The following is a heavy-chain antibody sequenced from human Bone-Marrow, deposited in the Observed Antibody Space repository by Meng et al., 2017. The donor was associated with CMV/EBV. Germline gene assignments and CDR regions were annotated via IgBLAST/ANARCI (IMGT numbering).Heavy chain of an antibody. Sequence: GGSLRLSCAASGFTFSSYAMHWVRQAPGKGLEWVAVISYDGSNKYYADSVKGRFTISRDNSKNTLYLQMNSLRAEDTAVHYCARIRSHYGSGYYSHDVCDIWGQGKMVNV. CDR3: ARIRSHYGSGYYSHDVCDI. V-gene: IGHV3-30-3*01. CDR2: ISYDGSNK. D-gene: IGHD3-10*01. CDR1: GFTFSSYA. J-gene: IGHJ3*02.